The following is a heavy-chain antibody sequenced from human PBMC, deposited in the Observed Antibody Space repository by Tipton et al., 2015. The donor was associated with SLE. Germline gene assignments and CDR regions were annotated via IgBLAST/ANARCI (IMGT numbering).Heavy chain of an antibody. CDR2: LYSGGAT. V-gene: IGHV3-53*05. J-gene: IGHJ6*02. D-gene: IGHD2-2*01. CDR3: VKDMYPGGADV. Sequence: SLRLSCAGSGIIVSSNYMTWVRQAPGKGLEWVSILYSGGATYYTDSVRGRFTISRDNAKNSLYLQMNSLRADDTALYYCVKDMYPGGADVWGQGTTVTVSS. CDR1: GIIVSSNY.